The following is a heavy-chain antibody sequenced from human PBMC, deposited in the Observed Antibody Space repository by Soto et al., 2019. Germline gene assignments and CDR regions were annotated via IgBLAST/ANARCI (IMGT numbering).Heavy chain of an antibody. D-gene: IGHD6-13*01. V-gene: IGHV3-33*01. J-gene: IGHJ6*02. CDR3: ARDDPAAQIPYGMDV. Sequence: WGSLRLSCAASGFTFSSYGMHLFRQSPGKGLEWVAVIWYDGSNKYYADSVKGRFTISRDNSKNTLYLQMNSLRAEDTAVYYCARDDPAAQIPYGMDVWGQGTTVTVSS. CDR2: IWYDGSNK. CDR1: GFTFSSYG.